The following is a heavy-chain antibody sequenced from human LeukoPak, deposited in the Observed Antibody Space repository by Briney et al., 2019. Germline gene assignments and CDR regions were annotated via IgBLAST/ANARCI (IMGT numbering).Heavy chain of an antibody. CDR2: INRGGTTT. V-gene: IGHV3-43*01. CDR3: ARDLDYGDPVY. J-gene: IGHJ4*02. Sequence: GGSLRLSCEGSGLTFEDYTMHWVRQAPGKGLEWVSLINRGGTTTVYADSVKGRFTISRDNAKNSLYLQMNSLRAEDTAVYYCARDLDYGDPVYWGQGTLVTVSS. CDR1: GLTFEDYT. D-gene: IGHD4-17*01.